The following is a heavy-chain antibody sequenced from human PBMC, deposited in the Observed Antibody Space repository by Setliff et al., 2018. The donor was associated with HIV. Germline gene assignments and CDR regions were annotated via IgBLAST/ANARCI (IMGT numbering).Heavy chain of an antibody. J-gene: IGHJ4*02. CDR3: AKDIVAPGLFLDY. V-gene: IGHV3-11*04. D-gene: IGHD3-16*02. CDR1: GFTFSYYY. Sequence: GGSLRLSCAASGFTFSYYYMPWSRQAPGKGLEWVSYISPNGNSIYYADSVKGRFTISRDNAKNSLYLQMNSLRAEDTAVYYCAKDIVAPGLFLDYWGQGTLVTVSS. CDR2: ISPNGNSI.